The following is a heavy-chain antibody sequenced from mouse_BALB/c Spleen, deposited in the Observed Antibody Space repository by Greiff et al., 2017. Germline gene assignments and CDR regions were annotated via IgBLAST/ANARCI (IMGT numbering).Heavy chain of an antibody. D-gene: IGHD2-4*01. V-gene: IGHV2-6-2*01. CDR2: IWSDGST. CDR3: ARQRTMTFYAMDY. CDR1: GFSLTSYG. J-gene: IGHJ4*01. Sequence: VKLVESGPDLVAPSQSLSITCTVSGFSLTSYGVHWVRQPPGKGLEWLVVIWSDGSTTYNSALKSRLSISKDNSKSQVFLKMNSLQTDDTAMYYCARQRTMTFYAMDYWGQGTSVTVSS.